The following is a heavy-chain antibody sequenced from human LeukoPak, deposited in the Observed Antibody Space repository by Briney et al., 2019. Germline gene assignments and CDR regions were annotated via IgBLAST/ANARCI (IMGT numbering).Heavy chain of an antibody. CDR2: IIPIFGTA. D-gene: IGHD6-19*01. V-gene: IGHV1-69*05. CDR1: GGTFSSYA. Sequence: VASVKVSCKASGGTFSSYAISWVRQAPGQGLEWMGGIIPIFGTANYAQKLQGRVTMTTDTSTSTAYMELRSLRSDDTAVYYCARDLRRWLVQGNDAFDIWGQGTMVTVSS. CDR3: ARDLRRWLVQGNDAFDI. J-gene: IGHJ3*02.